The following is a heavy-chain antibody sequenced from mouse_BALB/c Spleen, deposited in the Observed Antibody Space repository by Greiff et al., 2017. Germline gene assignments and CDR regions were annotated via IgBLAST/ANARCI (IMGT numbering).Heavy chain of an antibody. CDR1: GFTFSSFG. CDR2: ISSGSSTI. V-gene: IGHV5-17*02. D-gene: IGHD2-4*01. J-gene: IGHJ2*01. CDR3: ARGGLRRFDD. Sequence: EVMLVESGGGLVQPGGSRKLSCAASGFTFSSFGMHWVRQAPEKGLEWVAYISSGSSTIYYADTVKGRFTITRDNPKNTLFLQMTSLRSEDMAMYYCARGGLRRFDDWGQGTTLTVSS.